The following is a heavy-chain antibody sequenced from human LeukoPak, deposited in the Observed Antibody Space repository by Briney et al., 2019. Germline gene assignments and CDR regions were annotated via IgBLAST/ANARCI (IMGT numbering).Heavy chain of an antibody. CDR1: GGSITSTNY. CDR3: ARGFDYYDSGSPLGMDV. V-gene: IGHV4-4*02. CDR2: VNLQGST. D-gene: IGHD3-10*01. Sequence: SETLSLTCGVSGGSITSTNYWTWVRQPPGKGLEWIGEVNLQGSTNYNPSLMGRVAISVDMSENHISLQLTSVTAADTAVYFCARGFDYYDSGSPLGMDVWGQGTTVTVSS. J-gene: IGHJ6*02.